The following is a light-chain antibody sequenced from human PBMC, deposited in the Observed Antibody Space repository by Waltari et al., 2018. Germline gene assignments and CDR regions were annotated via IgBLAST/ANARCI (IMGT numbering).Light chain of an antibody. Sequence: DIVMTQSPATLSVSPGERASLSCRASQNVFGDLAWYQMKIGRAPRLLIFGVSTRATGVPARFSGSGSGTEFTLTISSLQSEDSAVYYSQQYTSWPRTFGQGTKLEI. J-gene: IGKJ2*01. CDR3: QQYTSWPRT. CDR2: GVS. CDR1: QNVFGD. V-gene: IGKV3-15*01.